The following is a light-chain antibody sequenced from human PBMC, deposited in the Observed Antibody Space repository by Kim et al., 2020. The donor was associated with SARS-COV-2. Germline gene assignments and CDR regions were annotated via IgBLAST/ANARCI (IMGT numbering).Light chain of an antibody. V-gene: IGKV1-5*03. Sequence: SAYVGDRVTITCRASQSISSWLAWYQQKPGKAPNLLISTASSLQSGVPSRFSGSGSGTEFTLTISSLQPDDFATYYCQQYLTYPWTFGQGTKVDIK. CDR3: QQYLTYPWT. CDR2: TAS. CDR1: QSISSW. J-gene: IGKJ1*01.